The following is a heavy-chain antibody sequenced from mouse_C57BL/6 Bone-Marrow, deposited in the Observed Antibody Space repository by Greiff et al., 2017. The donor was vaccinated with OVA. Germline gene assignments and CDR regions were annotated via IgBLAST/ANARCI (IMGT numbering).Heavy chain of an antibody. CDR2: INYDGSST. J-gene: IGHJ1*03. D-gene: IGHD1-1*01. CDR3: ARDDYGSSRDWYFDV. V-gene: IGHV5-16*01. CDR1: GFTFSDYY. Sequence: DVHLVESEGGLVQPGSSMKLSCTASGFTFSDYYMAWVRQVPEKGLEWVANINYDGSSTYYLDSLKSRFIISRDNAKNILYLQMSSLKSEDTATYYCARDDYGSSRDWYFDVWGTGTTVTVAS.